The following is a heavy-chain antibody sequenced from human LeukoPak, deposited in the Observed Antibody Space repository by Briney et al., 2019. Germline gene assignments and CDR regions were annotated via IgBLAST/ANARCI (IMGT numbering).Heavy chain of an antibody. V-gene: IGHV3-74*01. D-gene: IGHD4-23*01. Sequence: GGSLRLSCAASGFAFSSYWMNWVRQAPGKGLVWVSRIASDGNSTTYADSVKGRFSISRDNAKNTLYLQMNSLRVEDTAVYYCARGRPHGNDYWGQGTLVTVSS. CDR1: GFAFSSYW. J-gene: IGHJ4*02. CDR3: ARGRPHGNDY. CDR2: IASDGNST.